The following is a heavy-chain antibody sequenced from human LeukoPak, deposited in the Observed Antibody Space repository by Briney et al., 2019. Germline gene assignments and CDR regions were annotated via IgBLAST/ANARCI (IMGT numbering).Heavy chain of an antibody. CDR2: ISNTGNRV. D-gene: IGHD1-14*01. J-gene: IGHJ6*03. CDR3: ARGGSLWEPFYYYYMDV. Sequence: GGSLRLSCAASGFSFSDFYMTWIRQAPGKGLDWVSYISNTGNRVDYADSVKGRFSISRDNAKKSVYLQMNNLRGEDTAVYYCARGGSLWEPFYYYYMDVWGKGTTVTVSS. CDR1: GFSFSDFY. V-gene: IGHV3-11*04.